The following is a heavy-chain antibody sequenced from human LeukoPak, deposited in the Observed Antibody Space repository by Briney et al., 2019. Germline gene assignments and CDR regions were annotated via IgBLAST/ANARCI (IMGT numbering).Heavy chain of an antibody. J-gene: IGHJ4*02. CDR2: ISAYNGNT. V-gene: IGHV1-18*01. Sequence: RASVKVSCKASGYTFTSYGISWVRQAPGQGLEWMGWISAYNGNTNYAQKLQGRVTMTTDTSTSTAYMELRSLRSDDTAVYYCARVEMATITGPKPLDYWGQGTLVTVSS. CDR1: GYTFTSYG. CDR3: ARVEMATITGPKPLDY. D-gene: IGHD5-24*01.